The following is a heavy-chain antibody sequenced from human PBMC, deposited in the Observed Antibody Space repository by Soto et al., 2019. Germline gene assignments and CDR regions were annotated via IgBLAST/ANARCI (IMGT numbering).Heavy chain of an antibody. Sequence: QVQLQQWGAGLLKPSETLSLTCAVYGGSFSGYYWSWIRQPPGKGLEWIGEINHSGSTNSNPSLKSRVTISVYTSKNQFSLKLSSVTAADTAVYCLSFIVVVVAATLGFDYWGQGTLVTVSS. CDR1: GGSFSGYY. J-gene: IGHJ4*02. CDR2: INHSGST. CDR3: SFIVVVVAATLGFDY. V-gene: IGHV4-34*01. D-gene: IGHD2-15*01.